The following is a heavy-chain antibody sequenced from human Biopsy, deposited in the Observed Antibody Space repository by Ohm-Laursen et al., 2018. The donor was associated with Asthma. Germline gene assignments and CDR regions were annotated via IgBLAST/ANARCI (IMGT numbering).Heavy chain of an antibody. CDR3: AKDTEGRYDFWSGLSYNYYGMDV. V-gene: IGHV3-30*18. CDR2: ISYDGSNK. CDR1: RFTFSSYG. J-gene: IGHJ6*02. D-gene: IGHD3-3*01. Sequence: SLRLSCAASRFTFSSYGMYWVRQAPGKGLEWVAVISYDGSNKYYADSVKGRFTISRDNSKNTLYLQMNSLRAEDTAVYYCAKDTEGRYDFWSGLSYNYYGMDVWGQGTTVTVSS.